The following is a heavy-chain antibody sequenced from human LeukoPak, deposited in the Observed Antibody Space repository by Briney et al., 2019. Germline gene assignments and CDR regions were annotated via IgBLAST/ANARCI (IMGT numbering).Heavy chain of an antibody. V-gene: IGHV1-2*02. CDR3: ARGGGYVPPSGHYPIFGVVKVSNWFDP. J-gene: IGHJ5*02. D-gene: IGHD3-3*01. Sequence: GASVKVSCKASGYTFTSYYMHWVRQAPGQGLEWMGWINPNSGGTNYAQKFQGRVTMTRDTSISTAYMELSRLRSDDTAVYYCARGGGYVPPSGHYPIFGVVKVSNWFDPWGQGTLVTVSS. CDR1: GYTFTSYY. CDR2: INPNSGGT.